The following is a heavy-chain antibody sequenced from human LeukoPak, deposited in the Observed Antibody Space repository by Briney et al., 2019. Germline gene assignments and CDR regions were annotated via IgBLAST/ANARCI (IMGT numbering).Heavy chain of an antibody. V-gene: IGHV3-30*18. CDR1: GFTFSSYG. CDR3: AKAGPIVVVPAAMPYWYFDL. D-gene: IGHD2-2*01. J-gene: IGHJ2*01. Sequence: GGSLRLSCAASGFTFSSYGMHWVRQAPGKGLEWVAVISYDGSNKYYADSVKGRFTISRDNSKNTLYLQMNSLRAEDTAVYYCAKAGPIVVVPAAMPYWYFDLWGRGTLVTVSS. CDR2: ISYDGSNK.